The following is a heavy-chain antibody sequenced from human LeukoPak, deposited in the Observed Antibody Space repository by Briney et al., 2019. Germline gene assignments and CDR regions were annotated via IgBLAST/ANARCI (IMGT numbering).Heavy chain of an antibody. Sequence: PSETPSLTCTVSGGSISSSSYYWGWIRQPPGKGLEWIGSIYYSGSTYYNPSLKSRVTISVDTSKNQFSLKLSSVTAADTAVYYCARDSSSYSLDYWGQGTLVTVSS. CDR1: GGSISSSSYY. V-gene: IGHV4-39*07. CDR2: IYYSGST. CDR3: ARDSSSYSLDY. D-gene: IGHD6-6*01. J-gene: IGHJ4*02.